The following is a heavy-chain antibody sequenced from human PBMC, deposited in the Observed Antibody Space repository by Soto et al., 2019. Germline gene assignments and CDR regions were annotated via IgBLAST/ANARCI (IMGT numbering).Heavy chain of an antibody. V-gene: IGHV3-11*01. Sequence: QVQLVETGGGLVKPGGSLRLSCAASEFIFRDSYMSWISHAPGKGLEWVSSINDDAGTTYYADSVKGRFTISRDNANNLLFLKMSSLRADDTAMYYCARTRYSSGWNDYWGQGTLVTVSS. D-gene: IGHD6-19*01. CDR3: ARTRYSSGWNDY. J-gene: IGHJ4*02. CDR2: INDDAGTT. CDR1: EFIFRDSY.